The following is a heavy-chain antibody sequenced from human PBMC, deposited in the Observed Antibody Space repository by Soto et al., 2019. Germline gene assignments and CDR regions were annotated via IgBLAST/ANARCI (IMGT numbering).Heavy chain of an antibody. D-gene: IGHD6-19*01. CDR2: IHRAGGT. V-gene: IGHV4-4*02. Sequence: QVHLQESGPGLVKPSETLSLTCAISGGSTSSSDWWTWVRQPPGEGVEWIGAIHRAGGTNYNSSPRSRLTITLDQSRNQVSLRLTCVTAPGAAVYFCAGWREIHPRGGQGTLVPVSS. J-gene: IGHJ4*02. CDR1: GGSTSSSDW. CDR3: AGWREIHPR.